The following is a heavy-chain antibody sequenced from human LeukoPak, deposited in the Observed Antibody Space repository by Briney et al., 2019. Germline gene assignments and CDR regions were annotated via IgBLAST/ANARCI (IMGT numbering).Heavy chain of an antibody. D-gene: IGHD3-16*01. CDR1: GFTFSSHW. CDR3: ARDALGGRTKFDS. V-gene: IGHV3-74*01. CDR2: INGDGSRI. J-gene: IGHJ4*01. Sequence: QPGGSLRLSCVASGFTFSSHWMHWVRPVHGKGLMWVSRINGDGSRIHYGDSVKGRFTISRDNAKNTIYLQMTSLRGDDTAIYFCARDALGGRTKFDSWGHGSLVTVSS.